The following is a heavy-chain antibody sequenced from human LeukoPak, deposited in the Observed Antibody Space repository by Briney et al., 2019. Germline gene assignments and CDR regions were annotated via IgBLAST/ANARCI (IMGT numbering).Heavy chain of an antibody. V-gene: IGHV4-34*01. Sequence: PSETLSLACAVYGGSFSGYYWSWIRQPPGKGLEWIGEINHSGSTNYNPSLKSRVTISVDTSKNQFSLKLSSVTAADTAVYYCARGHYYDNSGPEFDYWGQGTLVTVSS. CDR2: INHSGST. D-gene: IGHD3-22*01. CDR3: ARGHYYDNSGPEFDY. J-gene: IGHJ4*02. CDR1: GGSFSGYY.